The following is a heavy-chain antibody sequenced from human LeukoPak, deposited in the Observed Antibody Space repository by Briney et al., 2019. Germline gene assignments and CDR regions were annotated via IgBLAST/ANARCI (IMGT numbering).Heavy chain of an antibody. Sequence: PGGSLRLSCAASGFTFSRYWMHWVRQAPGKGLVWVSRIYSNGSTTTYADSVKGRFTISRDNAKNTLYLQMNSLSAEDTAVYYCARDPSGFSGWYDYWGQGILVTVSS. J-gene: IGHJ4*02. CDR2: IYSNGSTT. CDR3: ARDPSGFSGWYDY. CDR1: GFTFSRYW. V-gene: IGHV3-74*03. D-gene: IGHD6-19*01.